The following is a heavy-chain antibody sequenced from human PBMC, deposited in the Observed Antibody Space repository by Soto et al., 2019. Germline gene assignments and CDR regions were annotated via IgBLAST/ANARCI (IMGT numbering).Heavy chain of an antibody. CDR1: GLTFSSYG. Sequence: PGGSMRLSCAASGLTFSSYGVHWVRQAPGKGLEWVAVIWYDGSNKYYADSVKGRFTISRDNSKNTLYLQMNSLRAEDTAVYYCARGGSGYQLLSFYYYMDVWGKGTTVTVSS. V-gene: IGHV3-33*01. J-gene: IGHJ6*03. CDR2: IWYDGSNK. CDR3: ARGGSGYQLLSFYYYMDV. D-gene: IGHD2-2*01.